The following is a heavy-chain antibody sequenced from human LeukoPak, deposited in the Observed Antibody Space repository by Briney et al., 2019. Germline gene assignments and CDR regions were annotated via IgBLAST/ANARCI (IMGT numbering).Heavy chain of an antibody. CDR2: IRSKPNNYAT. CDR3: TFYPEGDIVVGYGMDV. CDR1: GFPFSGSA. J-gene: IGHJ6*02. Sequence: GGSLRLSCAASGFPFSGSAIHWVRLASGKGLEWVGRIRSKPNNYATAYAVSVKGRFTISRDDSQNTAYLQMNSLKTEDTAVYYCTFYPEGDIVVGYGMDVWGQGTTVTVSS. V-gene: IGHV3-73*01. D-gene: IGHD2-2*01.